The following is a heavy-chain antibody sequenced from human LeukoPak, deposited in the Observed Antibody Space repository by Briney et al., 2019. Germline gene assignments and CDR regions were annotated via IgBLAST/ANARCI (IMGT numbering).Heavy chain of an antibody. J-gene: IGHJ4*02. V-gene: IGHV3-64D*09. CDR1: GFTFTNAW. Sequence: GGSLRLSCAASGFTFTNAWMSWVRQAPGKGLEYVSAISSNGGSTYYADSVKGRFSISRDNSKNTLYLQMSSLRAEDTAVYYCVRDDKYYYDSGGYPHWGQGTLVTVSS. CDR3: VRDDKYYYDSGGYPH. D-gene: IGHD3-22*01. CDR2: ISSNGGST.